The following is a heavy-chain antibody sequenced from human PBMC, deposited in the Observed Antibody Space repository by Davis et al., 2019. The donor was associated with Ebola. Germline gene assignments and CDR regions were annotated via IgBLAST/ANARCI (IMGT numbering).Heavy chain of an antibody. Sequence: PSETLSLTCAVYGGSFSGYYWSWSRQPPGKGLELIGEINHSGSTNYNPSLKSRVTISVDTSKNQFSLKLSSVTAADTAVYYWARADYGDYVSYYYYGMDVWGQGTTVTVSS. CDR1: GGSFSGYY. CDR2: INHSGST. D-gene: IGHD4-17*01. V-gene: IGHV4-34*01. J-gene: IGHJ6*02. CDR3: ARADYGDYVSYYYYGMDV.